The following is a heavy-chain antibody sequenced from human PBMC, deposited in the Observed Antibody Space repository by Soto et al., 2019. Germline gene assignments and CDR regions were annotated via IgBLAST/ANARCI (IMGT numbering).Heavy chain of an antibody. CDR1: GFTFSDYY. Sequence: PGGSLRLSCAASGFTFSDYYMSWIRQAPGKGLEWVSYISSSGSTIYYADSVKGRFTISKDNAKNSLYLQMNSLRAEDTAVYYCAVSYGSGTWEVYWGQGTLVTVSS. CDR2: ISSSGSTI. CDR3: AVSYGSGTWEVY. V-gene: IGHV3-11*01. J-gene: IGHJ4*02. D-gene: IGHD3-10*01.